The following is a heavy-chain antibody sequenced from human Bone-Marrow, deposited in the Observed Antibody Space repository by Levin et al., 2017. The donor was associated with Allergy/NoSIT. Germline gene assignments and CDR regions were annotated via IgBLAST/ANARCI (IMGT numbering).Heavy chain of an antibody. CDR1: GFTFSSYA. D-gene: IGHD3-9*01. V-gene: IGHV3-23*01. CDR2: ITGGGVSA. Sequence: GGSLRLSCAVSGFTFSSYAMSWVRQAPGKGLQWVSAITGGGVSAYYSDSVKGRFTISRDNSKNILYLHMNSLGADDTAVYYCAKETSYDTLTGYSYNDHWGQGTPVTVSS. CDR3: AKETSYDTLTGYSYNDH. J-gene: IGHJ4*02.